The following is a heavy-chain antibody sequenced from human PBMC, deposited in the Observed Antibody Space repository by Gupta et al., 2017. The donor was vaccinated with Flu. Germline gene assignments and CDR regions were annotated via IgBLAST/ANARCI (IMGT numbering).Heavy chain of an antibody. CDR2: TYDRSKWYD. J-gene: IGHJ2*01. CDR3: ERGRWYFDL. V-gene: IGHV6-1*01. CDR1: SVSSNRAA. Sequence: SVSSNRAALNWIRLSPSRGLEWRGTTYDRSKWYDDYAVSGKSRITINPDTSKNQFALQLNSVTPEDTALYYCERGRWYFDLWGRGTLVTVSS.